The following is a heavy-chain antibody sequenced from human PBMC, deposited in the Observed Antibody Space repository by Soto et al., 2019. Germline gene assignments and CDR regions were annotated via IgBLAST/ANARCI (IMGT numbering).Heavy chain of an antibody. CDR1: GGSFSGYY. D-gene: IGHD3-16*01. CDR2: INPSGST. J-gene: IGHJ4*02. CDR3: AGGIYAQWHYPY. Sequence: KPSETLSLTCAVYGGSFSGYYWSWIRQPPGKGLEWIGEINPSGSTNYNPSLQSRVTISVDTSKNQVSLKLSSVTAADTASYYCAGGIYAQWHYPYWGQGALVTVSS. V-gene: IGHV4-34*01.